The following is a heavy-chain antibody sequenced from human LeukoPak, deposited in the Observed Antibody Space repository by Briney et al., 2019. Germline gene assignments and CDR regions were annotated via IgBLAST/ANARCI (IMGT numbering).Heavy chain of an antibody. V-gene: IGHV3-49*03. CDR3: SRGPVVGRIPHDY. D-gene: IGHD1-26*01. Sequence: PGGSLRLSCTTSGFTFGEYAMSWFRQAPGKGLEWVGFIRNKAYGGTTEYAASVKGRFTISRDDSKSIAYLQMNSLKTEDTAVYYCSRGPVVGRIPHDYWGQGTLVTVSS. CDR1: GFTFGEYA. J-gene: IGHJ4*02. CDR2: IRNKAYGGTT.